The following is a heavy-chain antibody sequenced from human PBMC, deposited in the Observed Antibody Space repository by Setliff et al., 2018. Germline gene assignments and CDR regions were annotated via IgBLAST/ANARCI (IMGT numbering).Heavy chain of an antibody. V-gene: IGHV4-39*07. CDR2: IYFSGNT. CDR3: ARDAGASDGRNAFDI. Sequence: PSETLSLTCTVPGGSISGNGYFWGWVRQPPGKGLEWIGNIYFSGNTYFNPSFKSRVTMSIYTSNSQFSLKLSSVTAADTAIYYCARDAGASDGRNAFDIWGQGTMVTVSS. D-gene: IGHD1-26*01. J-gene: IGHJ3*02. CDR1: GGSISGNGYF.